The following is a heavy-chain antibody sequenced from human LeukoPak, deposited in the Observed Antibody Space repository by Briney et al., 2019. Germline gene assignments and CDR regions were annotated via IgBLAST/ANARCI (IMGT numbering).Heavy chain of an antibody. CDR2: ISAYNGNT. J-gene: IGHJ3*02. V-gene: IGHV1-18*01. Sequence: ASVKVSCKASGYXFTRYDMSWVRQAPGQGLEWMGWISAYNGNTNYAQKLQGRVTMTTDTSTSTAYMELRSLRRDDTAVYYCARTYNAFDIWGQGTLVTVSS. CDR3: ARTYNAFDI. CDR1: GYXFTRYD. D-gene: IGHD1-1*01.